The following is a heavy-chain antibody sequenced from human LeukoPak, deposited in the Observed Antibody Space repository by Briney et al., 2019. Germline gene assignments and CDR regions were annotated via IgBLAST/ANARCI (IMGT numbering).Heavy chain of an antibody. D-gene: IGHD5-18*01. Sequence: SETLSLTCTVSGGSISSGGYYWSWIRQHPGKGLEWIGYIYYSGSTYYNPSLKSRVTISVDTSKNQFSLKLSSVTVADTAVYYCARGHLGGFYSYGSQSFDYWGQGTLVTVSS. J-gene: IGHJ4*02. V-gene: IGHV4-31*03. CDR2: IYYSGST. CDR3: ARGHLGGFYSYGSQSFDY. CDR1: GGSISSGGYY.